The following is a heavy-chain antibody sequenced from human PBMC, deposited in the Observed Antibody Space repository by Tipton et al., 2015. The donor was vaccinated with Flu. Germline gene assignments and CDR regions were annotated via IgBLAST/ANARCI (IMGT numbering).Heavy chain of an antibody. J-gene: IGHJ4*02. D-gene: IGHD4-17*01. CDR2: INHSGST. CDR1: GGSFSGYY. V-gene: IGHV4-34*01. Sequence: TLSLTCAVYGGSFSGYYWSWIRQPPGKGLEWIGEINHSGSTNYNPSLKSRVTISVDTSKNRFSLKLSSVTAADTAVYYCARHAVGGDYNYFDYWGQGTLVTVSS. CDR3: ARHAVGGDYNYFDY.